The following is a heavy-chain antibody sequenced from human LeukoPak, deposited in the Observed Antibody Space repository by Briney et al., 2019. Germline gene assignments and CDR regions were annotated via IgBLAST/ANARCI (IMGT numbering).Heavy chain of an antibody. CDR3: ARDGSSGFGDNWFDP. CDR1: GYTFTSYD. CDR2: MNPNSGNT. D-gene: IGHD6-19*01. Sequence: ASVKVSCKASGYTFTSYDINWVRQATGQGLEWMGWMNPNSGNTGYAQKFQGRVTMTRDTSISTAYMELSRLRSDDTAVYYCARDGSSGFGDNWFDPWGQGTLVTVSS. V-gene: IGHV1-8*02. J-gene: IGHJ5*02.